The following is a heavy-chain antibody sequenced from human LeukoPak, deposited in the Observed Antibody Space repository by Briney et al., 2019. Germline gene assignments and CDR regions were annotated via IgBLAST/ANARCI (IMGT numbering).Heavy chain of an antibody. CDR1: GNAFTSYF. V-gene: IGHV1-46*01. CDR3: ATGLEDRYYDFWSGYLV. CDR2: INPSGGST. Sequence: GASVKVSCKAFGNAFTSYFMHWVRQAPGQGLEWMGIINPSGGSTTYAQKLQGRVIMTRDTPTTTVYVDLTSLRSEDTAVYYCATGLEDRYYDFWSGYLVWGQGTVVTVSS. J-gene: IGHJ4*02. D-gene: IGHD3-3*01.